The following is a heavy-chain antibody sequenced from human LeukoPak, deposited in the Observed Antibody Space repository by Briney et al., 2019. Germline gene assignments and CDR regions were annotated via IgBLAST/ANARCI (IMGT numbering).Heavy chain of an antibody. D-gene: IGHD6-13*01. J-gene: IGHJ6*03. CDR3: ARDASGSSWYYYYMDV. CDR2: ISAHNGNT. CDR1: GYTFTSYG. Sequence: RASVKVSCKASGYTFTSYGISWLRQAPGQGLEWMGWISAHNGNTNYAQKLQGRVTITTDTSTSTAYMELRSLRSDDTAVYYCARDASGSSWYYYYMDVWGKGTTVTVSS. V-gene: IGHV1-18*01.